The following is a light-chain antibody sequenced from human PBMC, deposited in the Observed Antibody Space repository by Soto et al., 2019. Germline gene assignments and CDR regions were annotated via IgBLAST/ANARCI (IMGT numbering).Light chain of an antibody. V-gene: IGKV3-15*01. CDR1: QSVSSD. Sequence: MTQSLATLSVSTGERATLSCRASQSVSSDLVWYQQKAGQAPRLLIYDASIRATGIPARFSASGSGTEFTLTISSLQSEDSAVYFCQQYYYWPPYTLGQGTMV. J-gene: IGKJ2*01. CDR2: DAS. CDR3: QQYYYWPPYT.